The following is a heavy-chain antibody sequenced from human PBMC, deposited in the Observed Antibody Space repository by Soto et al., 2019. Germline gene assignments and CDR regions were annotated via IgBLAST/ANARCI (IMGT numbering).Heavy chain of an antibody. J-gene: IGHJ4*03. CDR3: AGADDSSGCPPFGL. D-gene: IGHD3-22*01. CDR2: IIPIFGTA. CDR1: GGTFRSYA. V-gene: IGHV1-69*06. Sequence: SVKVSCKASGGTFRSYAISWVRQAPGQGLEWMGGIIPIFGTANYAQKFQGRVTITAAKSTSTGYMELRSLRSEATAVYYCAGADDSSGCPPFGLWGQGTRATVSS.